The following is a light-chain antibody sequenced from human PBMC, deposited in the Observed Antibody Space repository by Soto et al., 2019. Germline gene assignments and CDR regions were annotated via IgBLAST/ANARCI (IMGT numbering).Light chain of an antibody. Sequence: EIVLTQSPGTLSLSPGEIATLSCRASQSLSNIYLAWYQQKPGQAPRVLIYGVSTRATGIPDRFCVSGSGTAFTLTSSSLEPEDFAVYYCQQYGTLPFTFGPGTKVDIK. CDR3: QQYGTLPFT. J-gene: IGKJ3*01. CDR2: GVS. CDR1: QSLSNIY. V-gene: IGKV3-20*01.